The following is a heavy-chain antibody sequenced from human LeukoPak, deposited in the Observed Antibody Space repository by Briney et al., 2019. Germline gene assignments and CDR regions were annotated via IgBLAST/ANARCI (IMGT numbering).Heavy chain of an antibody. V-gene: IGHV4-38-2*02. Sequence: SETLSLTCTVSGYSISSGYYWGWIRQPPGKGLEWIGSIYHSGSTYYNPSLKSRVTISVDTSKNQFSLKLSSVTAADTAVYYCARDGSYNWFDPWGQGTLVTVSS. CDR3: ARDGSYNWFDP. J-gene: IGHJ5*02. CDR2: IYHSGST. CDR1: GYSISSGYY.